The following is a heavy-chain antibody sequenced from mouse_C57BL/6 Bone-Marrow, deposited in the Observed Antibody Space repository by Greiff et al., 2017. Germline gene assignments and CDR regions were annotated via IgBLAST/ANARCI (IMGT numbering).Heavy chain of an antibody. CDR2: IYPRSGNT. J-gene: IGHJ4*01. CDR3: ARWDYYGSSHAMDY. CDR1: GYTFTSYG. Sequence: VQLKESGAELARPGASVKLSCKASGYTFTSYGISWVKQRTGQGLEWIGEIYPRSGNTYYNEKFKGKATLTADKSSSTAYMELRSLTSEDSAVYFCARWDYYGSSHAMDYWGQGTSVTVSS. V-gene: IGHV1-81*01. D-gene: IGHD1-1*01.